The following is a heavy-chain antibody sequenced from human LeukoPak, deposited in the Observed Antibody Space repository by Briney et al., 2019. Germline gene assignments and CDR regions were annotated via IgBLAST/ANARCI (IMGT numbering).Heavy chain of an antibody. CDR2: ISYDGSNK. Sequence: GGSLRLSCAASGFTFSSYAMHWVRQAPGKGLEWVAVISYDGSNKYYADSVKGRFTISRDNSKNTLYLQMNSLRAEDTAVYYCARVGNCSGGSCYFDYWGQGTLATVSS. V-gene: IGHV3-30-3*01. D-gene: IGHD2-15*01. CDR1: GFTFSSYA. CDR3: ARVGNCSGGSCYFDY. J-gene: IGHJ4*02.